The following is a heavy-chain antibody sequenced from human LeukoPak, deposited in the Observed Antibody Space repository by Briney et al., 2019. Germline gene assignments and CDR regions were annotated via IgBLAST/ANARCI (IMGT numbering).Heavy chain of an antibody. CDR3: ARDLAAITTGSHNWFDP. J-gene: IGHJ5*02. V-gene: IGHV1-2*02. D-gene: IGHD3-22*01. CDR1: GYTFTGYY. Sequence: ASVKVSCKASGYTFTGYYMHWVRQAPGQGLEWMGWINPKSGATKYAQKFQGRVTMTRDTSISTAFMELSRLASDDTAVYYCARDLAAITTGSHNWFDPWGQGTLVTVSS. CDR2: INPKSGAT.